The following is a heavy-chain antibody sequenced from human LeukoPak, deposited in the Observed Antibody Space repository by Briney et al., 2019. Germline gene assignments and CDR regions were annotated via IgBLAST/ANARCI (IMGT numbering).Heavy chain of an antibody. CDR1: GGSISSYY. CDR2: FYYSGST. Sequence: PSETLSLTCTVSGGSISSYYWSWIRQPPGKGLEWIGYFYYSGSTNYNPSLKSRVTISVDTSKNQFSLKLSSVTAADTAVYYCARAYLYDILTGYAFDIWGQGTMVTVSS. V-gene: IGHV4-59*01. CDR3: ARAYLYDILTGYAFDI. D-gene: IGHD3-9*01. J-gene: IGHJ3*02.